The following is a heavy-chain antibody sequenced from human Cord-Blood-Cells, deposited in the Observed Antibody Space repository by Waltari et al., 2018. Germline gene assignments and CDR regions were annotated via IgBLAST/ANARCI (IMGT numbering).Heavy chain of an antibody. CDR2: IIPIFGNA. D-gene: IGHD6-13*01. V-gene: IGHV1-69*01. CDR1: GGTFSSSA. J-gene: IGHJ2*01. Sequence: QVQLVQSGAEVKKPGYSVKVSCTAYGGTFSSSAISWVRQAPGQGLEWMGGIIPIFGNANYAQKFQCRVTITADQSTSTAYMEVRSLRSEDTAVYYCARGNQYCSSWYWYCDLWGRGTLVTVSS. CDR3: ARGNQYCSSWYWYCDL.